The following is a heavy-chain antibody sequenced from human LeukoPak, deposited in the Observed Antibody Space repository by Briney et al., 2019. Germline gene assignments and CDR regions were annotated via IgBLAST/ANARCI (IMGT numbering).Heavy chain of an antibody. CDR2: IYSGGST. J-gene: IGHJ3*02. CDR3: AREYGSSGIDAFDI. V-gene: IGHV3-53*01. D-gene: IGHD6-13*01. Sequence: GGSLRLSCAASGFTVSSNYMSWVRQAPGKGLEWVSVIYSGGSTYYADSVKGRFTISRDNSKNTLYLQMNSLRAEDTAVYYCAREYGSSGIDAFDIWGQGTMVTVSS. CDR1: GFTVSSNY.